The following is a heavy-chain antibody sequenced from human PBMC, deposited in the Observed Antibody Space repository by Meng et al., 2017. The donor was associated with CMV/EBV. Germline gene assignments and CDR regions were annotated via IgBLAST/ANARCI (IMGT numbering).Heavy chain of an antibody. J-gene: IGHJ5*02. CDR1: GYNFTSYY. CDR2: INPSGGST. V-gene: IGHV1-46*01. D-gene: IGHD1-26*01. Sequence: SGYNFTSYYMQWVRQAPGKGLEWMGIINPSGGSTSYAQKFQGRVTMTRDTSTSTVYMELSSLRSEDTAVYYCARDSPRGSHNWFDPWGQGTLVTVSS. CDR3: ARDSPRGSHNWFDP.